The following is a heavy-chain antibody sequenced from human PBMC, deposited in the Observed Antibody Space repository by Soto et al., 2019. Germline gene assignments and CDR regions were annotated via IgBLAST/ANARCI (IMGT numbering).Heavy chain of an antibody. J-gene: IGHJ5*02. CDR1: GYTFTSYG. V-gene: IGHV1-18*04. CDR3: AREEDGLGS. Sequence: QVQLVQSGAEVKKPGASVKVSCKASGYTFTSYGISWVRQAPGQGLEWMGWISPSNVNTNYAQKLKGRVTMTSDTSTNTAYMELRSLRSDDTSLYYCAREEDGLGSWGQGTLVTVSS. D-gene: IGHD3-10*01. CDR2: ISPSNVNT.